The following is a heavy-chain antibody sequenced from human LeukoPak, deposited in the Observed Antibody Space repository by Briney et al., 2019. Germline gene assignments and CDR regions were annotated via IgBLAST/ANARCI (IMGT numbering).Heavy chain of an antibody. D-gene: IGHD6-13*01. V-gene: IGHV3-66*01. CDR3: ARDIAAADYYYYGMDV. CDR1: GFTVSSNY. CDR2: IYSGGST. J-gene: IGHJ6*02. Sequence: GGSLRLSCAASGFTVSSNYMSWVRQAPGKGLEWVSVIYSGGSTYYADSVKGRFTISRDNSKNTLYLQMNNLRAEDTAVYYCARDIAAADYYYYGMDVWGQGTTVTVSS.